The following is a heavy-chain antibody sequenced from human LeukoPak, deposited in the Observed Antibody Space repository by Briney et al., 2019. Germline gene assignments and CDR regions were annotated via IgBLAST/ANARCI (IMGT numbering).Heavy chain of an antibody. Sequence: ASVKVSCTSSGYTFTIYYMHWVRHAPAQGLEWMGVINPSGGSTSYAQKFRGRVTKTRDTYTSTVYMELRRLRSEDTAVYYCARGVGDSGYGVYYFDYCGQGTLVTVSS. CDR2: INPSGGST. CDR3: ARGVGDSGYGVYYFDY. D-gene: IGHD5-12*01. J-gene: IGHJ4*02. CDR1: GYTFTIYY. V-gene: IGHV1-46*01.